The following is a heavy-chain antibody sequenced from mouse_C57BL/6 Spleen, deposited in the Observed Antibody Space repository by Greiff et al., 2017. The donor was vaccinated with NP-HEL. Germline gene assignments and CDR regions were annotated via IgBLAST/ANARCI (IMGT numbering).Heavy chain of an antibody. CDR2: ISYDGSN. V-gene: IGHV3-6*01. J-gene: IGHJ4*01. CDR3: ARDGYSAMDY. Sequence: EVKLQESGPGLVKPSQSLSLTCSVTGYSITSGYYWNWIRQFPGNKLEWMGYISYDGSNNYNPSLKNRSSITRDTSKNQFFLKLNSVTTEDTATYYCARDGYSAMDYWGQGTSVTVSS. CDR1: GYSITSGYY.